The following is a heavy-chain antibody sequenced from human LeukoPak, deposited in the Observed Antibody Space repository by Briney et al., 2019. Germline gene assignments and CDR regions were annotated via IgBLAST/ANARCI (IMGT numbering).Heavy chain of an antibody. J-gene: IGHJ5*02. V-gene: IGHV4-59*01. CDR3: ARVSSGGSCYSGCWFDP. D-gene: IGHD2-15*01. CDR1: GGSISSYY. Sequence: SETLSLTCTVSGGSISSYYWSWVRQPPGKGLEWIGYIYYSGSTNYNPSLKSRVTISVDTSKNQFSLKLSSVTAADTAVYYCARVSSGGSCYSGCWFDPWGQGTLVTVSS. CDR2: IYYSGST.